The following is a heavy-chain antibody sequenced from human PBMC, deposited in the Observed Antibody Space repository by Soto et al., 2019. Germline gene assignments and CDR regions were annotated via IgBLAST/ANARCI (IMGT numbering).Heavy chain of an antibody. Sequence: QVQLVQSGAEVKRPGASVRVSCKASRYTFTSYDINWVRQATGQGLEWLGWMNPNSGNTGYAQKFQGRITLTRSTSTSTAYMELTSLRSEDTAVYSCARGINWGQGTMFTVSS. J-gene: IGHJ3*01. CDR3: ARGIN. V-gene: IGHV1-8*01. CDR1: RYTFTSYD. CDR2: MNPNSGNT.